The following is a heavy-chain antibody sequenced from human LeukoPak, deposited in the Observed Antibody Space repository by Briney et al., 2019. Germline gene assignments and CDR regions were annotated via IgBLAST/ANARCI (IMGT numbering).Heavy chain of an antibody. CDR1: GFTFSNAW. CDR2: IKSKTDGGTT. J-gene: IGHJ4*02. V-gene: IGHV3-15*01. Sequence: GGSLRLSCAASGFTFSNAWMSWVRQAPGKGLEWVGRIKSKTDGGTTDYAAPVKGRFTISRDDSKNTLYLQMNSLRAEDTAVYYCARDPRDGSYFDYWGQGTLVTVSS. CDR3: ARDPRDGSYFDY. D-gene: IGHD5-24*01.